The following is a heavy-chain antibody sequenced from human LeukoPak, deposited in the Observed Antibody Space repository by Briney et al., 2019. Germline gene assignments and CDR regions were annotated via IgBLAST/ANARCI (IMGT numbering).Heavy chain of an antibody. Sequence: SETLSLTCTVSGGSISSYYWSWIRQPPGKGLEWIGYIYYSGSTNYNPSLKGRVTISVDTSKNQFSLKLSSVTAADTAVYYCAREHDGLDYWGQGTLVTVSS. CDR2: IYYSGST. CDR3: AREHDGLDY. D-gene: IGHD1-1*01. CDR1: GGSISSYY. J-gene: IGHJ4*02. V-gene: IGHV4-59*01.